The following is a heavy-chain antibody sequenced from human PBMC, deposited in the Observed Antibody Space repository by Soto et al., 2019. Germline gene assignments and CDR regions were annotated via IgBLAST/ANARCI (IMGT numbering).Heavy chain of an antibody. CDR1: GFTFSSYA. D-gene: IGHD3-22*01. Sequence: PVGSLRLSCAASGFTFSSYAMHWVRQAPGKGLEWVAVISYDGSNKYYADSVKGRFTISRDNSKNTLYLQMNSLRAEDTAVYYCARSGTVGVVVITTGYYYGMDVCGQRTTVTVSS. CDR3: ARSGTVGVVVITTGYYYGMDV. J-gene: IGHJ6*02. CDR2: ISYDGSNK. V-gene: IGHV3-30-3*01.